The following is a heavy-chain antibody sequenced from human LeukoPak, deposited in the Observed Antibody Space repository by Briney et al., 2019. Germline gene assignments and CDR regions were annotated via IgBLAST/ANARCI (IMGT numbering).Heavy chain of an antibody. J-gene: IGHJ3*01. D-gene: IGHD3-10*01. Sequence: GASVNISCKASGYTFAGYHMHWVRQAPGQGLEWMGRIDPNSGGTNFAQKFQGRVTVTRDTSISTAYMELSGLRSDDTAVYFCAREGGYGSGSYYRLDTFDVWGQGTMVIVSS. CDR2: IDPNSGGT. CDR3: AREGGYGSGSYYRLDTFDV. V-gene: IGHV1-2*06. CDR1: GYTFAGYH.